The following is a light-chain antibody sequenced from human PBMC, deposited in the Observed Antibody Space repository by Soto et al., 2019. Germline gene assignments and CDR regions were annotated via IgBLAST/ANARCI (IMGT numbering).Light chain of an antibody. CDR3: CSYAGNSLWV. CDR1: SSDVGGYNY. V-gene: IGLV2-11*01. CDR2: DVS. Sequence: QSALTQPRSVSGSRGQSVTISCTGTSSDVGGYNYVSWYQQHPGKAPKLMIYDVSKWPSGVPDRFSGSKSGNTASLTISGLQAEDEADYYCCSYAGNSLWVFGGGTNLTVL. J-gene: IGLJ3*02.